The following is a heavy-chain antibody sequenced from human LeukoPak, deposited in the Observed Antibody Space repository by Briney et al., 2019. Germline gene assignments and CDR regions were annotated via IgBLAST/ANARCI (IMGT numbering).Heavy chain of an antibody. J-gene: IGHJ5*02. Sequence: SETLSLTCAVSGGSISSSNWWSWARTPPGKGLEWIGEIYHSGSTNYNPSLKSRVTISGDKSKNQFSLKLSSVTAADTAVYYCARYDSPKFDPWGQGTLVTVSS. CDR1: GGSISSSNW. CDR2: IYHSGST. V-gene: IGHV4-4*02. CDR3: ARYDSPKFDP. D-gene: IGHD1-1*01.